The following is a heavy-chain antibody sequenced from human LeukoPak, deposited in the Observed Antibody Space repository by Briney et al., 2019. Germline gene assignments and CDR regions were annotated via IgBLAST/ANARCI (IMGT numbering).Heavy chain of an antibody. CDR3: ARDDAVLGAAYSFDY. Sequence: SVKVSCKASGYTFTSYGISWGRHAPGQGLEWMGWMSAYNGNTTYAQKLQGRVTMTTDTSTSTAYMELRSLRSHDTAVYYCARDDAVLGAAYSFDYWGQGTLVTVSS. J-gene: IGHJ4*02. CDR2: MSAYNGNT. D-gene: IGHD2-15*01. V-gene: IGHV1-18*04. CDR1: GYTFTSYG.